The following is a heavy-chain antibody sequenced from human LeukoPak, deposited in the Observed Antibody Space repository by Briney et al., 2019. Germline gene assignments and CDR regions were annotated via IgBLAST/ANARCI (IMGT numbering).Heavy chain of an antibody. CDR3: ATRYRWLQFDY. CDR1: GGSFSGYY. D-gene: IGHD5-12*01. CDR2: INHSGST. V-gene: IGHV4-34*01. Sequence: PSETLSLTCAVYGGSFSGYYWSWIRQPPGKGLEWIGEINHSGSTNYNPSLKSRVTISVDTSKNQFSLKLSSVTAADTAVYYCATRYRWLQFDYWGQGTLVTVSS. J-gene: IGHJ4*02.